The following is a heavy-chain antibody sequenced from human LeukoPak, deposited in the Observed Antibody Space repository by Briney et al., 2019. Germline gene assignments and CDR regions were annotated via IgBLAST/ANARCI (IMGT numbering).Heavy chain of an antibody. CDR2: MNPNSGNT. V-gene: IGHV1-8*01. Sequence: ASVKVSCKASGYTFTSYDINWVRQATGQGLEWMGWMNPNSGNTGYAQKFQGRVTMTRNTSISTAYMELSSLRSEDTAVYYCARDAEELAARPSHWFDPWGQGTLVTVSS. CDR1: GYTFTSYD. J-gene: IGHJ5*02. D-gene: IGHD6-6*01. CDR3: ARDAEELAARPSHWFDP.